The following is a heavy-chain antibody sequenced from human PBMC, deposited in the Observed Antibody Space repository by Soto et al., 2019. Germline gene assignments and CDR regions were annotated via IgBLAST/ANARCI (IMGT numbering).Heavy chain of an antibody. CDR1: GFTFSSYS. CDR2: ISRSSSYI. Sequence: EVQLVESGGGLVKPGGSLRLSCAASGFTFSSYSMNWVRQAPGKGLEWVSSISRSSSYIYYADSVKGRFTISRDNAKNSLYLQMNSLRAEDTAVYYCARGGVGDDYGGYWGQGTLVTVSS. D-gene: IGHD4-17*01. CDR3: ARGGVGDDYGGY. J-gene: IGHJ4*02. V-gene: IGHV3-21*01.